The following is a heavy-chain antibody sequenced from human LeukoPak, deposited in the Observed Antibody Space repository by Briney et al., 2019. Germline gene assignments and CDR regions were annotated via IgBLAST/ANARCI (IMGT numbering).Heavy chain of an antibody. D-gene: IGHD3-10*01. CDR1: GFTFDDYA. Sequence: GRSLRLSCAASGFTFDDYAMHWVRQAPGKGLEWVSGISWNSGSIGYADSVKGRFTISRDNAKNSLYLQMNSLRAEDAAVYYCARVGLWFGEFLKYYFDYWGQGTLVTVSS. CDR2: ISWNSGSI. J-gene: IGHJ4*02. V-gene: IGHV3-9*01. CDR3: ARVGLWFGEFLKYYFDY.